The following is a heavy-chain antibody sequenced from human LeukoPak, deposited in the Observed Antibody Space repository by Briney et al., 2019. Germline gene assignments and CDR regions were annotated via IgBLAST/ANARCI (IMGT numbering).Heavy chain of an antibody. CDR3: ARGTAVAGT. V-gene: IGHV4-59*01. CDR2: IYYSGST. J-gene: IGHJ5*02. CDR1: GDTISNYY. D-gene: IGHD6-19*01. Sequence: ASETLSLTCTVSGDTISNYYWSWIRQPPGKGLEWIGYIYYSGSTNYNSSLKSRVTISVDTSKNQFSLRLSSVTAADTAVYYCARGTAVAGTWGQGTLVTVSS.